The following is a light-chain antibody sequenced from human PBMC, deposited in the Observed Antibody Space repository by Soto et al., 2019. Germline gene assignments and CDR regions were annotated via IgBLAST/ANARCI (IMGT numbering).Light chain of an antibody. Sequence: ALTQPASVSGSPGQSITISCTGTSSDVGGYNYVSWYQQHPGKAPKLMIYDVSNRPSGVSNRFSGSKSGNTASLTISGLQTEDESDYYCSSYTGSSTYVFGTGTKVTVL. J-gene: IGLJ1*01. V-gene: IGLV2-14*03. CDR2: DVS. CDR3: SSYTGSSTYV. CDR1: SSDVGGYNY.